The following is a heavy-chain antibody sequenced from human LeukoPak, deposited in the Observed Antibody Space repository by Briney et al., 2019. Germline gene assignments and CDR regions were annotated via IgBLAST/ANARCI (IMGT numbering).Heavy chain of an antibody. CDR3: ARVGDHFHWNLDL. Sequence: GGSLRLSCAASGFTVSTKYMNWVRQAPGKGLEWVSIIYSGATTYYADSVKGRFTIPRDTSKNTVSLQMNSLRAEDTAVYFRARVGDHFHWNLDLWGRGTLVTVSS. CDR1: GFTVSTKY. V-gene: IGHV3-53*01. CDR2: IYSGATT. D-gene: IGHD3-3*02. J-gene: IGHJ2*01.